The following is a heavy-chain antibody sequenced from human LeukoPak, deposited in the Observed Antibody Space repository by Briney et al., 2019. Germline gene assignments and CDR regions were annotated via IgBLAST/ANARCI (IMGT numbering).Heavy chain of an antibody. Sequence: SETLSLTCAVYGGSFSGCYWSWIRQPPGKGLEWLGEINHSGSINYNPSLKSRVTRSVDTSKNQFSLKLSSVTAADTAVYYCARKYCSSTSCYKNWFDPWGQGTLVTVSS. D-gene: IGHD2-2*01. V-gene: IGHV4-34*01. CDR2: INHSGSI. J-gene: IGHJ5*02. CDR1: GGSFSGCY. CDR3: ARKYCSSTSCYKNWFDP.